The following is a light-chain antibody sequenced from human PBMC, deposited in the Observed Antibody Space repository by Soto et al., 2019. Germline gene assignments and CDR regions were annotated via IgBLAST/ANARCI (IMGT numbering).Light chain of an antibody. CDR3: QQLDSSPLT. Sequence: DLQITHSPVSVSASFGDRVTIXXRASQGISRWLAWYQKKPGRATKLXIYAASSLQSGVPVRFSGSGSGTDFTLSISSLEPEDVATYYSQQLDSSPLTYGQEARL. J-gene: IGKJ5*01. CDR1: QGISRW. V-gene: IGKV1-12*01. CDR2: AAS.